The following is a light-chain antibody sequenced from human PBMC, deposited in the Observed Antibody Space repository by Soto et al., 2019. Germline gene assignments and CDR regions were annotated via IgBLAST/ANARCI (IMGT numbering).Light chain of an antibody. CDR3: SSYTSSSTLMV. CDR1: SSDVGGYNY. V-gene: IGLV2-14*01. CDR2: DVS. J-gene: IGLJ2*01. Sequence: QSALTQPASVSGSPGQSITISCTGTSSDVGGYNYVSWYQQHPGKAPKLMIYDVSNRPSGVSNRFSGSKSGNTASQTISGLQAEDEAEYYCSSYTSSSTLMVFGGGTKLTVL.